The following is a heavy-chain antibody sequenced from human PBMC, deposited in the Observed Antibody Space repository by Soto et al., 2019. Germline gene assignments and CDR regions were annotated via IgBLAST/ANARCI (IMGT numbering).Heavy chain of an antibody. CDR2: IIPIFGTA. V-gene: IGHV1-69*01. CDR1: GGTFSSYA. J-gene: IGHJ3*02. CDR3: ARDRKVERATISMDNDAFDI. Sequence: QVQLVQSGAEVKKPGSSVKVSCKASGGTFSSYAISWVRQAPGQGLEWMGGIIPIFGTANYAQKFQGRVTITADESTSTAYMELSSLRSEDTAVYYCARDRKVERATISMDNDAFDIWGQGTMVTVSS. D-gene: IGHD5-12*01.